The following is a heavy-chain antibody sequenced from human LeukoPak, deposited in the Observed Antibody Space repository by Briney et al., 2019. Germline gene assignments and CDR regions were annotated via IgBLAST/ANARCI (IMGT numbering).Heavy chain of an antibody. CDR3: ASLRLLGFDS. J-gene: IGHJ4*02. CDR1: GFTFRNYW. D-gene: IGHD2-21*02. Sequence: GGSLRLSCAASGFTFRNYWMSWVRQAPEKGLEWVANIKEDGSEKYYVDSVKGRFTISRDNAKNSLYLQMNSLRAEDTAVYYCASLRLLGFDSWGQGTLVTVSS. CDR2: IKEDGSEK. V-gene: IGHV3-7*01.